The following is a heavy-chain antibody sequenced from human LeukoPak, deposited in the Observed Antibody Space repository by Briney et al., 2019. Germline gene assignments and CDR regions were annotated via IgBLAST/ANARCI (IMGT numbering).Heavy chain of an antibody. CDR3: ARGGESLWFDP. J-gene: IGHJ5*02. CDR2: IYYTGST. CDR1: GGSISSYY. D-gene: IGHD3-10*01. V-gene: IGHV4-59*08. Sequence: SETLSLTCTVSGGSISSYYWSWIRQPPGKGLEWIGYIYYTGSTNYNPSLKSRVTISLDTSKNQFSLKLSSMTAADTAVYYCARGGESLWFDPLGPGNPGHRLL.